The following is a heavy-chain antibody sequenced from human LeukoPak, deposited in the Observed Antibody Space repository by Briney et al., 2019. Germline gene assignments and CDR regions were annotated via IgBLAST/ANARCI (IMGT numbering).Heavy chain of an antibody. D-gene: IGHD1-7*01. J-gene: IGHJ5*02. V-gene: IGHV4-59*08. CDR2: IYYSGST. Sequence: PSETLSLTCTVSGGSISSYYWSWIRQPPGKGLEWIGYIYYSGSTNYNPSLKSRVTISVDTSKNQFSLKLSSVTAADTAVYYCARRSLTGTTSFSWFDPWGQGTLVTVSS. CDR3: ARRSLTGTTSFSWFDP. CDR1: GGSISSYY.